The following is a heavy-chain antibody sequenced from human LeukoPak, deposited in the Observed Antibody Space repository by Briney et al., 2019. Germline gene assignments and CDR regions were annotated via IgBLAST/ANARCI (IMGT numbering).Heavy chain of an antibody. V-gene: IGHV4-39*07. CDR1: GGSISSSSYY. CDR2: IYYSGST. Sequence: SETLSLTCTVSGGSISSSSYYWGWIRQPPGKGLEWIGSIYYSGSTYYNPSLKSRVTISVDTSKNQFSLKLSSVTAADTAVYYCARSDYYGSGSYPPQGWTVDYWGQGTLVTVSS. D-gene: IGHD3-10*01. CDR3: ARSDYYGSGSYPPQGWTVDY. J-gene: IGHJ4*02.